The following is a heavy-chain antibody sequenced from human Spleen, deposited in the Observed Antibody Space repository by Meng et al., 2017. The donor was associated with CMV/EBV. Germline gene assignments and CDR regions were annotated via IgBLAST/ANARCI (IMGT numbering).Heavy chain of an antibody. CDR2: IKQDGSEK. D-gene: IGHD2-15*01. CDR1: RFTFSSYW. J-gene: IGHJ4*02. Sequence: GGSLRLSCAASRFTFSSYWMSWVRQAPGKGLEWVANIKQDGSEKYYVDSVKGRFTISRDNAKNSLYLQMNSLRAEDTAVYYCAREAAAPTHFDYWGQGTLVTVSS. V-gene: IGHV3-7*01. CDR3: AREAAAPTHFDY.